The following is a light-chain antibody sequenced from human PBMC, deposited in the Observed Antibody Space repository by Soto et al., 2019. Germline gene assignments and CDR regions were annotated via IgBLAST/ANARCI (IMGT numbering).Light chain of an antibody. V-gene: IGKV1-39*01. Sequence: DIQMTQPPSSLSASAGNRVTITCRASQIISTYLNWYQQRAGLDPRLLIYAASSLQSGVPPRFSGIVSGTDFNLTISSLQTEDFATYFCQQTYSATPTFGQGTKVDIK. J-gene: IGKJ1*01. CDR2: AAS. CDR3: QQTYSATPT. CDR1: QIISTY.